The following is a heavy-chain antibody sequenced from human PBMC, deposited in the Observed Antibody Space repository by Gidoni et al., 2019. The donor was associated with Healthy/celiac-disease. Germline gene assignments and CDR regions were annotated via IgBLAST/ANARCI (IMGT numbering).Heavy chain of an antibody. D-gene: IGHD1-26*01. Sequence: QVQLQESGPGLVKPSQTLSLTCTVSGCSISSGSYYWSWIRQPAGKGLEWIGRIYTSGSTNYNPSLKSRVTISVDTSKNQFSLKLSSVTAADTAVYYCAREFEWEPANQGLDYWGQGTLVTVSS. J-gene: IGHJ4*02. CDR2: IYTSGST. CDR3: AREFEWEPANQGLDY. CDR1: GCSISSGSYY. V-gene: IGHV4-61*02.